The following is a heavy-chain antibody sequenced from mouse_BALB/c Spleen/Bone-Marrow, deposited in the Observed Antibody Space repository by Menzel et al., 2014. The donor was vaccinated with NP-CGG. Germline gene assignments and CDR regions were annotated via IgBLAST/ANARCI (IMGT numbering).Heavy chain of an antibody. CDR2: ISSGGIYT. V-gene: IGHV5-6*01. CDR1: GFTFSSYG. J-gene: IGHJ4*01. CDR3: TRRTGTDYYAMDY. Sequence: EVQLQQSGGDLVKPGGSLKLSCAASGFTFSSYGMSWVRQTPDKTLKWVATISSGGIYTYYPDSVKGRFTISRDNAKNTLYLQMSSLKSEDTAMYYCTRRTGTDYYAMDYWGQGTSVSVPS. D-gene: IGHD4-1*01.